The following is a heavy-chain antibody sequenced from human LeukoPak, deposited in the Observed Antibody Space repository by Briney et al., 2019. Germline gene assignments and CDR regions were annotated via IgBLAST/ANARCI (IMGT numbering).Heavy chain of an antibody. V-gene: IGHV2-5*01. Sequence: SGPTLLHPTPTLTLTFTFSGFSLLTRGVGVGWIRQPPGKALEWLALIYWNDDKRYSKSLNSRLTITKDTTKNQVALTMTNMDPVDTPTYYCAHRPPSRSPSPHFDYWGQGTLVTVSS. CDR1: GFSLLTRGVG. CDR3: AHRPPSRSPSPHFDY. CDR2: IYWNDDK. J-gene: IGHJ4*02.